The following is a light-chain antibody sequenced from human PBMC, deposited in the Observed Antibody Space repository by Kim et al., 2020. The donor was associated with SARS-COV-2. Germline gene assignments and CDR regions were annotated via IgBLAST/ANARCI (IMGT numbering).Light chain of an antibody. CDR3: SSYAGRQNLV. J-gene: IGLJ7*01. CDR1: SSDIGGYNF. Sequence: GQHVTISCTGTSSDIGGYNFVAWYQQHPGKAPKVMIYEVNKRPSGVPDRFSGSKSGNTASLTVSGLQAEDEADYYCSSYAGRQNLVFGGGTQLTVL. V-gene: IGLV2-8*01. CDR2: EVN.